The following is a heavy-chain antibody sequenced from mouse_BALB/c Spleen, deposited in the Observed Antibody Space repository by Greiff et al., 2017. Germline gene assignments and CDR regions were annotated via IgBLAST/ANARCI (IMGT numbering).Heavy chain of an antibody. V-gene: IGHV1-5*01. CDR3: TRGEMTTVVVPFGE. CDR1: GYTFTSYW. J-gene: IGHJ2*01. D-gene: IGHD1-1*01. CDR2: IYPGNSDT. Sequence: EVQLQQSGTVLARPGASVKMSCKASGYTFTSYWTHWVKQRPGQGLEWIGAIYPGNSDTSYNQKFKGKAKLTAVTSTSTAYMEHSSLTNEDSAVCCSTRGEMTTVVVPFGEWGEGTALTVCS.